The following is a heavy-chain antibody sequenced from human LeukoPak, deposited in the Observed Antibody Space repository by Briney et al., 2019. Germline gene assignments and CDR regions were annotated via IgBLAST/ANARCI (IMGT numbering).Heavy chain of an antibody. Sequence: GGSLSLSCAASGFTFSDYYISWIRQAPGKGLEWVSYISSSGNIIYYADSVKGRFTVSRDNAKDSLFLQMNSLRAEDTAVYYCAREEREQASTLTNAFDIWGQGTMVTVSS. CDR2: ISSSGNII. CDR1: GFTFSDYY. D-gene: IGHD4-17*01. J-gene: IGHJ3*02. CDR3: AREEREQASTLTNAFDI. V-gene: IGHV3-11*04.